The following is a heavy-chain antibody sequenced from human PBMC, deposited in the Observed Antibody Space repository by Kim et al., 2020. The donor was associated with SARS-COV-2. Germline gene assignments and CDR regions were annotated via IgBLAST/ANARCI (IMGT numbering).Heavy chain of an antibody. J-gene: IGHJ4*02. CDR2: ISFSGSSR. CDR3: ARMEVGVSNR. V-gene: IGHV3-48*02. Sequence: GGYLRLSCVASGFTFSSYSMNWVRQAPGKGLEWISYISFSGSSRYYADSVKGRFTISRDNAMNSLYLQMNSLRDEDTAVYYCARMEVGVSNRWGQGTLVTVSP. CDR1: GFTFSSYS. D-gene: IGHD1-26*01.